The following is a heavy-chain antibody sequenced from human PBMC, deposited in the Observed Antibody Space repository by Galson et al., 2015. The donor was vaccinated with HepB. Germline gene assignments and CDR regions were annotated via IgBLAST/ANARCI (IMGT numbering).Heavy chain of an antibody. V-gene: IGHV1-46*01. D-gene: IGHD5-18*01. Sequence: SVKVSCKASGYAFTSYYMHWVRQAPGQGLEWMGIINPSGGVTSYAQKFQGRVTMTRDTSTSTVHMELSSLRSDDTAVYYCGRGGYSNAYDDGGNWFDPWGQGTQVTVSS. J-gene: IGHJ5*02. CDR3: GRGGYSNAYDDGGNWFDP. CDR2: INPSGGVT. CDR1: GYAFTSYY.